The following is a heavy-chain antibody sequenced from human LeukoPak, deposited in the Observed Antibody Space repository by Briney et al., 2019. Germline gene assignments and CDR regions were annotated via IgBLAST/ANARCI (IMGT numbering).Heavy chain of an antibody. CDR1: GFTFSDYY. V-gene: IGHV3-11*01. J-gene: IGHJ4*02. CDR3: ARVPPIAAAGMAPLFDY. Sequence: GGSLRLSCAASGFTFSDYYMSWIRQAPGKGLEWVSYISSSGSTIYYADSVKGRFTISRDNAKNSLYLQMNSLRAEDTAVYYCARVPPIAAAGMAPLFDYWGQGTLVTVSS. D-gene: IGHD6-13*01. CDR2: ISSSGSTI.